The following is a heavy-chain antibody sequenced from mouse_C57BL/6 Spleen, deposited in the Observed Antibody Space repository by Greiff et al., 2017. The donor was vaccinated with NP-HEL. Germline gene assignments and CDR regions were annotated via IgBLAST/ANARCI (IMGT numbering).Heavy chain of an antibody. J-gene: IGHJ1*03. Sequence: LQQPGAELVKPGASVKMSCKASGYTFTSYWITWVKQRPGQGLEWIGDIYPGSGSTNYNEKFKSKATLTVDTSSSTAYMQLSSLTSEDSAVYYCAREDYDYDGYFDVWGTGTTVTVSS. CDR1: GYTFTSYW. V-gene: IGHV1-55*01. CDR2: IYPGSGST. D-gene: IGHD2-4*01. CDR3: AREDYDYDGYFDV.